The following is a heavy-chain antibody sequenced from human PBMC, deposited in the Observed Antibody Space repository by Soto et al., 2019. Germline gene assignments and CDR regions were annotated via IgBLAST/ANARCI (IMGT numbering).Heavy chain of an antibody. J-gene: IGHJ4*02. CDR2: ISGSGGST. V-gene: IGHV3-23*01. CDR1: RFIFSRCA. CDR3: VKEWTPRRAFDS. Sequence: EVQLLESGGGLVQPGGSLSLACAASRFIFSRCAMSWVRQAPGKGLEWVSGISGSGGSTWYADSGKGRFTISRDNSENMVYLQMNSLRVEDTAQYFCVKEWTPRRAFDSWGQGTQVTVSS. D-gene: IGHD5-12*01.